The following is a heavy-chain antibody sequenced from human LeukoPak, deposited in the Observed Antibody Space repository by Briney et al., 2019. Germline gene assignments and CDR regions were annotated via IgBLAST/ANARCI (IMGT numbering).Heavy chain of an antibody. CDR1: GGSFSGYY. J-gene: IGHJ4*02. CDR2: INHSGST. Sequence: PSETLSLTCAVYGGSFSGYYWSWIRQPPGKGLEWIGEINHSGSTNYNPSLKSRVTISVDTSKNQFSLKLSSVTAADTAVYYCARGRFNDYVWGSYRFALGGRFDYWGQGTLVTVSS. V-gene: IGHV4-34*01. CDR3: ARGRFNDYVWGSYRFALGGRFDY. D-gene: IGHD3-16*02.